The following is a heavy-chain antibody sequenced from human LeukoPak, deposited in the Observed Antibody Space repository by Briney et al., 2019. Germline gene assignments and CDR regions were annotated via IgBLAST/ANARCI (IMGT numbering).Heavy chain of an antibody. V-gene: IGHV3-30*18. J-gene: IGHJ4*02. Sequence: GGSLRLSCAASGFTFSSYSMHWVRQAPGEGLEWVAVISYDGSNKYYADSVKGRFTISRDNSKNTLYLQMNSLRAEDTAVYYCANDYGDSSDYWGQGTLVTVSS. D-gene: IGHD4-17*01. CDR2: ISYDGSNK. CDR3: ANDYGDSSDY. CDR1: GFTFSSYS.